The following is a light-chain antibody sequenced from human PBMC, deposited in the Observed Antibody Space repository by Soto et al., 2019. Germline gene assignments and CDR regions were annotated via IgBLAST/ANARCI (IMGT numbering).Light chain of an antibody. CDR3: QQYDNLLWT. J-gene: IGKJ1*01. CDR1: QDISNY. CDR2: DAS. V-gene: IGKV1-33*01. Sequence: DIQMTQSPSSLSASVGDRVTITCQASQDISNYLNWYQQKPGKAPKLLIYDASNLETGAPSRFSGRGSGTDFAFTISILQPEDIATYYCQQYDNLLWTFGQGTKVEIK.